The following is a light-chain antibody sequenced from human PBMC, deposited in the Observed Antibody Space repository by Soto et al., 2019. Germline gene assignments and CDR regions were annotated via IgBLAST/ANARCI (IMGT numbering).Light chain of an antibody. CDR2: NSY. J-gene: IGLJ2*01. V-gene: IGLV7-43*01. Sequence: QTVVTQEPSLTVSPGGTVTLTCASSTGAVTSGSFPNWFQQRPGQAPRALIYNSYNKYSWTPARFSGSLLGGKAALTLSGAQPEDEADYYCRLYQDGSMLFGGGTKLTVL. CDR1: TGAVTSGSF. CDR3: RLYQDGSML.